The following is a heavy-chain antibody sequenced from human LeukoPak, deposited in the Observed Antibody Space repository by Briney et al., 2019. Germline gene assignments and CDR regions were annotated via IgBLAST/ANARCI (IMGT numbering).Heavy chain of an antibody. CDR1: QFTFSSHA. V-gene: IGHV3-30*01. Sequence: PGGSLGLSCAASQFTFSSHAMNWVRQAPGKGLDWVAVMSFDGSHIYYADSVKGRFTISRDNSKNTLFLQMNSLNADDTAVYYCARGGTYYYQYYYMDVWGKGTTVTVSS. CDR3: ARGGTYYYQYYYMDV. J-gene: IGHJ6*03. CDR2: MSFDGSHI. D-gene: IGHD3-16*01.